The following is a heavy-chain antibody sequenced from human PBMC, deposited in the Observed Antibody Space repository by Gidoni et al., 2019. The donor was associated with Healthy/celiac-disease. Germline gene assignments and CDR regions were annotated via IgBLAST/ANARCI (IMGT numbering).Heavy chain of an antibody. V-gene: IGHV3-21*01. CDR1: GFTFSSYS. CDR2: MSSSSSYI. D-gene: IGHD4-17*01. J-gene: IGHJ6*03. CDR3: ARGSNDYGADYYYYYYMDV. Sequence: EVQLVESGGGLVKPGGSLRLSCAASGFTFSSYSMTWVRQAPGKGLEWVSSMSSSSSYIYYADAVKGRVTISRDNAKNSLYLQMNSLRAEDTAVYYCARGSNDYGADYYYYYYMDVWGKGTTVTVSS.